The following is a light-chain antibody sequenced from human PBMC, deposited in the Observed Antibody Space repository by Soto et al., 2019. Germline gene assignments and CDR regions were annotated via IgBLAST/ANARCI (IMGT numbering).Light chain of an antibody. J-gene: IGLJ3*02. CDR3: CSYAGSSTWV. V-gene: IGLV2-23*01. CDR1: SSDVGSYNL. Sequence: QSALTQPASVSGSPGQSITISCTGTSSDVGSYNLVSWYQQHPGKAPILMIYEGSKRPSGVSNRFSGSKSGNTASLTISGIQADDESDYYCCSYAGSSTWVFVGGTKLTLL. CDR2: EGS.